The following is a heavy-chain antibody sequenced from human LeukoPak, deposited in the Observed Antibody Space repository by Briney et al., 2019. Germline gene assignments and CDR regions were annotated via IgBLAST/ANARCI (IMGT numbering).Heavy chain of an antibody. D-gene: IGHD6-19*01. CDR2: ISYDGSNK. V-gene: IGHV3-30*03. CDR1: GFTFSSYG. CDR3: ARDFHSGGWYRFDY. Sequence: PGGSLRLSCAASGFTFSSYGMHWVRQAPGKGLEWVAVISYDGSNKYYADSVKSRFTISRDNSKNMLFLQMNSLRSEDTAVYYCARDFHSGGWYRFDYWGQGTLVTVSS. J-gene: IGHJ4*02.